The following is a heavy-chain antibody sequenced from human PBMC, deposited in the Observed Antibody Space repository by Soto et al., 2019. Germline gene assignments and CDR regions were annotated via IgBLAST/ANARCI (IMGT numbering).Heavy chain of an antibody. CDR2: LSGSGTST. J-gene: IGHJ4*02. CDR1: GFSFVNYA. CDR3: AKATTNGGWFNPFDS. V-gene: IGHV3-23*01. D-gene: IGHD6-19*01. Sequence: GGSLRLSCAASGFSFVNYAMNWVRQAPGKGLEWVSGLSGSGTSTYYADSVKGRFTISRDNSRDTLFLQMNSLTADDTAVYYCAKATTNGGWFNPFDSWGQGALVTVS.